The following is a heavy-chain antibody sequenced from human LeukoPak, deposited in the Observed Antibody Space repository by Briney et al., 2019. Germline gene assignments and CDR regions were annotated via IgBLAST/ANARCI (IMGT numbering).Heavy chain of an antibody. CDR2: ISAYNGNT. J-gene: IGHJ5*02. Sequence: GASVKVSCKASGYTFTSYGISWVRQAPGQGLEWMGWISAYNGNTNYAQKLQGRVTMTTDTSTSTAYMELRSLRSDDTAVYYCARAYDSSGEDWFDPWGKGTLVTVSS. CDR3: ARAYDSSGEDWFDP. CDR1: GYTFTSYG. D-gene: IGHD3-22*01. V-gene: IGHV1-18*01.